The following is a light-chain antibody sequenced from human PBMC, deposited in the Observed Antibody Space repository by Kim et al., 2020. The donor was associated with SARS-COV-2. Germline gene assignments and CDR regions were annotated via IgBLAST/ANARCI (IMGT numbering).Light chain of an antibody. CDR3: QQLNAYPLT. V-gene: IGKV1-9*01. CDR2: APS. Sequence: ASVGDIVPITCRASEGIGGYVAWYQQKPGQAPNLLFSAPSTVHSGVPSRFSESGSGTYFTLTISSLQPEDFATYYCQQLNAYPLTFGGGTKVDIK. J-gene: IGKJ4*01. CDR1: EGIGGY.